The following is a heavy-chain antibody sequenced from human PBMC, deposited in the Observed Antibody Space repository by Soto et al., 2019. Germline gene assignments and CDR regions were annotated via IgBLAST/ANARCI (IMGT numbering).Heavy chain of an antibody. V-gene: IGHV2-5*01. CDR1: GFSLSTSGVG. J-gene: IGHJ4*02. CDR2: IYWSDEK. Sequence: QITLKESGPTLVKPTQTLTLTCTFSGFSLSTSGVGVGWIRQPPGKALEWLALIYWSDEKRYSPSLSSRLTITKDTSKNQVVLTMTNMDPVDTATYYCAHSRGADYKGCFHYWGQGTLVTVSS. D-gene: IGHD4-4*01. CDR3: AHSRGADYKGCFHY.